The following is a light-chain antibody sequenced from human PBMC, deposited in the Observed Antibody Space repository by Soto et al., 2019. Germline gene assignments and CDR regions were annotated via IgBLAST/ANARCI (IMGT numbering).Light chain of an antibody. V-gene: IGLV2-14*01. CDR1: SSDVGGYNY. J-gene: IGLJ2*01. Sequence: QSVLTQPASVSGSPGQSITISCTGTSSDVGGYNYVSWYQQQPGKAPKLMIYDVSNRPSGVSNRFSGSKSGNTASLTISGLQAEDEADYYCSSYTSSSIYVVFGGGTKLTVL. CDR3: SSYTSSSIYVV. CDR2: DVS.